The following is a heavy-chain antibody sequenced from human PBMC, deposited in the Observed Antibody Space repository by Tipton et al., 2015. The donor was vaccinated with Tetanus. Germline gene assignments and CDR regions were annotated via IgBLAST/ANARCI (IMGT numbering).Heavy chain of an antibody. D-gene: IGHD6-19*01. CDR3: AKSDGAQTSGWYPSLYFDF. CDR1: GGSSSSFY. Sequence: TLSLTCAVYGGSSSSFYWSWIRQPPGGGLEWIGEINHRGGTAYSPSLKSRATISVDKSNNHLSLKMTSMTAADTAVYFCAKSDGAQTSGWYPSLYFDFWGQGTLVTVSS. V-gene: IGHV4-34*01. J-gene: IGHJ4*02. CDR2: INHRGGT.